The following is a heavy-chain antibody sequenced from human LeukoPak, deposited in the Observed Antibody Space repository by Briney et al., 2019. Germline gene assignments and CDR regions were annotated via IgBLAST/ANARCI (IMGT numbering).Heavy chain of an antibody. CDR3: ARDPLASDDYGDRFDY. J-gene: IGHJ4*02. D-gene: IGHD4-17*01. CDR2: ISSSSSTI. CDR1: GFTFSTYV. V-gene: IGHV3-48*01. Sequence: GGSLRLSCAASGFTFSTYVMSWVRQAPGKGLEWVSYISSSSSTIYYADSVKGRFTISRDNAKNSLYLQMNSLRAEDTAVYYCARDPLASDDYGDRFDYWGQGTLVTVSS.